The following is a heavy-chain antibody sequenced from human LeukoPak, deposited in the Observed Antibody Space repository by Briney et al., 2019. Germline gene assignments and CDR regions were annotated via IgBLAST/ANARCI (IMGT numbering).Heavy chain of an antibody. CDR3: ARDWRYYDSSGYSLFDY. CDR2: ISAYNGNT. Sequence: GASVKVSCTASGYTFTSYGISWVRQAPGQGQEWMGWISAYNGNTNYAHTLQGRVTMTTDTSTSTEYMQMRSLRSDDTAVYYCARDWRYYDSSGYSLFDYWGQGTLVTVSS. J-gene: IGHJ4*02. CDR1: GYTFTSYG. D-gene: IGHD3-22*01. V-gene: IGHV1-18*01.